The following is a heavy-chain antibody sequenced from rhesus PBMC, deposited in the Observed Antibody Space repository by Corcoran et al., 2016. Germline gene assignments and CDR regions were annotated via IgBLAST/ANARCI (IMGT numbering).Heavy chain of an antibody. CDR3: ARASPYGNYVDY. Sequence: QLQLPESGPGLVKPSETLSLTCAVSGGSISSNYWSWIRTPPGKGLEWIGRISGSGGSTDYNPALKSRVTISTDTSKNQFSLKLSSVTAADTAVYYCARASPYGNYVDYWGQGVLVTVSS. D-gene: IGHD4-35*01. J-gene: IGHJ4*01. V-gene: IGHV4-173*01. CDR2: ISGSGGST. CDR1: GGSISSNY.